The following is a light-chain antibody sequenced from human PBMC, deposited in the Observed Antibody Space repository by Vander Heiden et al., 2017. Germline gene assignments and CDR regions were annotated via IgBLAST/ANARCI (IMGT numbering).Light chain of an antibody. J-gene: IGKJ5*01. CDR1: QTLVHSGGDTY. V-gene: IGKV2-30*02. CDR2: NVS. Sequence: DVVMDQPPLSLPGTLGQPACIPCRSSQTLVHSGGDTYLFWLQQRPGQSPRLLTFNVSNRDSVVPDRFGGSWSCTEFTLKISSVEAEDVGIYYCMQGTQWPPTFGQGTRLDIK. CDR3: MQGTQWPPT.